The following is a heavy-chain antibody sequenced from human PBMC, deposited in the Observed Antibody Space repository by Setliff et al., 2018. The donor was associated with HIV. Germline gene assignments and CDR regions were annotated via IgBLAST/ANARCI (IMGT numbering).Heavy chain of an antibody. J-gene: IGHJ5*02. Sequence: PSETLSLTCTVSGGSITTYYWSWIRQPAGKGLEWIGHIYPTGSTDYNPSLKSRVTMSIDTSKNQFSLKLSSMTAADTALYYCARAFFRQLEPSDWFDPWG. V-gene: IGHV4-4*07. CDR1: GGSITTYY. D-gene: IGHD1-1*01. CDR2: IYPTGST. CDR3: ARAFFRQLEPSDWFDP.